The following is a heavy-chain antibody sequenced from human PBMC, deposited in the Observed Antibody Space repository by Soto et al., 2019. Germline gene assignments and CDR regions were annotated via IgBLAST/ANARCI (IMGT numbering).Heavy chain of an antibody. CDR2: ISGSGGST. CDR3: ANPHDSSGFDY. D-gene: IGHD3-22*01. V-gene: IGHV3-23*01. Sequence: EVQLLESGGGSVQPGGSLRLSCAASGFTFSGYAMSWVRQAPGKGLEWVSAISGSGGSTYYADSVKGRFTISRDNSKNTLYLQMNSLRAEDTAVYYCANPHDSSGFDYWGQGTLVTVSS. CDR1: GFTFSGYA. J-gene: IGHJ4*02.